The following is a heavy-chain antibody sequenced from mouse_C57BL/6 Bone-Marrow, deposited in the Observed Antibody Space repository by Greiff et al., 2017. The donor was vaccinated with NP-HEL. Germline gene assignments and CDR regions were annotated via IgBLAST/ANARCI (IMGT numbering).Heavy chain of an antibody. Sequence: VQLQQPGAELVMPGASVKLSCKASGYTFTSYWMHWVKQRPGQGLEWIGEIDPSDSYTNFNQKFKGKSTLTVDKSSSTAYMQLSSLTSEDAAVYYCARDYGSSPLYAMDYWGQGTSVTVSS. CDR1: GYTFTSYW. CDR3: ARDYGSSPLYAMDY. J-gene: IGHJ4*01. V-gene: IGHV1-69*01. CDR2: IDPSDSYT. D-gene: IGHD1-1*01.